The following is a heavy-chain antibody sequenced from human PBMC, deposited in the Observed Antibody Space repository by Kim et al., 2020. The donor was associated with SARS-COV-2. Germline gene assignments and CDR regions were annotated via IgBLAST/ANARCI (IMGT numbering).Heavy chain of an antibody. CDR1: GDSVSSNSAT. Sequence: SQTLSLTCAISGDSVSSNSATWHWLRQSPSRGLEWLGRTYYRSKWYNDYAISVKSRFTINPDTSKNQFSLQLNSVTPEDTAVYYCARATGGRGSRFDPWGQGTLVTVSS. V-gene: IGHV6-1*01. D-gene: IGHD2-15*01. CDR2: TYYRSKWYN. J-gene: IGHJ5*02. CDR3: ARATGGRGSRFDP.